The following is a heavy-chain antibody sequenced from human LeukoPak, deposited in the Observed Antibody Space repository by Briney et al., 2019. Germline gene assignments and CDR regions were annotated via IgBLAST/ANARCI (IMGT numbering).Heavy chain of an antibody. J-gene: IGHJ4*02. CDR1: GGSISSSSYY. CDR3: ARDYDSSGYSRFDY. D-gene: IGHD3-22*01. Sequence: SETLSLTCTVSGGSISSSSYYWGWIRQPPGKGLEWIGSIYYSGSTYYNPSLKSRVTISVDTSKNQFSLKLSSVTAADTAVYYCARDYDSSGYSRFDYWGQGTLVTVSS. V-gene: IGHV4-39*07. CDR2: IYYSGST.